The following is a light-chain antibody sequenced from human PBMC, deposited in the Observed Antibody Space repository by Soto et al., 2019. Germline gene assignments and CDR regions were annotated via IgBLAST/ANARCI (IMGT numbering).Light chain of an antibody. CDR3: GAWEDRLSGYF. V-gene: IGLV1-47*01. CDR1: SSDIGSRY. J-gene: IGLJ1*01. CDR2: WND. Sequence: QSVLTPPPSASGPPGQRVTISCSGSSSDIGSRYVYWYQVVPGTAPKLLISWNDQRPSGVPDRVSGSKSGTSASLAISGLRSEDEAEYYCGAWEDRLSGYFFGSGTKLTVL.